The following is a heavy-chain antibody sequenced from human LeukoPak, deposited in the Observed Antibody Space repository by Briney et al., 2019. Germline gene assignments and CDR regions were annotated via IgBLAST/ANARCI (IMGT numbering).Heavy chain of an antibody. CDR1: GGSISNHY. Sequence: SETLSLTCTVSGGSISNHYWSWIRQPPGKGLEWIGNIYYSGNTNYKSSLQSRVTISVDTSKNRFSFQLTSVTAADTAVYYCARLGGDNYYNISGYYGNWGQGILVTVSS. J-gene: IGHJ4*02. V-gene: IGHV4-59*08. D-gene: IGHD3-22*01. CDR2: IYYSGNT. CDR3: ARLGGDNYYNISGYYGN.